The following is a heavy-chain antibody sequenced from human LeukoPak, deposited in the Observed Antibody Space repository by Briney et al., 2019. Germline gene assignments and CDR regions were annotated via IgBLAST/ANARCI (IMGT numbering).Heavy chain of an antibody. CDR1: GFTFSSYA. D-gene: IGHD3-10*01. J-gene: IGHJ4*02. V-gene: IGHV3-23*01. CDR3: ARDLGSYYGSGSYYDY. Sequence: GGSLRLSCAASGFTFSSYAMSWVRQAPGKGLEWVSAISGSGGSTYYADSVKGRFTISRDNSKNTLYLQMNSLRAEDTAVYYCARDLGSYYGSGSYYDYWGQGTLVTVSS. CDR2: ISGSGGST.